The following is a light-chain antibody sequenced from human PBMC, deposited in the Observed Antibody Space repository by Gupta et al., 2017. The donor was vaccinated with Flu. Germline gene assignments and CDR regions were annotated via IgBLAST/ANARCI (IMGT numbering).Light chain of an antibody. CDR3: QQDDNSPLT. J-gene: IGKJ4*01. CDR2: GAS. Sequence: EIVLTQSPGTLSLSPGERATLSCRASQSVSGTYLAWYQQKPGQAPRLFIYGASSRATGIPDRFSGSGSGTDFTLTISRLEPEDFAVYYCQQDDNSPLTFGGGTKVEIK. V-gene: IGKV3-20*01. CDR1: QSVSGTY.